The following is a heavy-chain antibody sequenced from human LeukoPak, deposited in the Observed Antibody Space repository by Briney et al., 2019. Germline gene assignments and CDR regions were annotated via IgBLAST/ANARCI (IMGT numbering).Heavy chain of an antibody. CDR3: ARDITGSYAWGSYRHAFDP. J-gene: IGHJ5*02. CDR1: GFTFSSYA. CDR2: ISGSGGNT. D-gene: IGHD3-16*02. Sequence: GGSLRLSCAASGFTFSSYAMTWVRQAPGKGLEWVSGISGSGGNTYYADSVKGRFTISRDNSKNTLYLQMNSLRAEDTAVYYCARDITGSYAWGSYRHAFDPWGQGTLVTVSS. V-gene: IGHV3-23*01.